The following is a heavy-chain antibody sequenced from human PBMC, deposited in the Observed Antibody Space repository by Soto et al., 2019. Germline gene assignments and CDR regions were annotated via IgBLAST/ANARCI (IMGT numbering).Heavy chain of an antibody. CDR1: GFTYSSCA. J-gene: IGHJ4*02. CDR2: ISGSGGGT. Sequence: GGSLRLSCAASGFTYSSCAMSWVRQAPGKGLEWVSGISGSGGGTYYADSVKGRFTISRDNSKNTLYLQMNSLRAEDTAVYYCAKDRSRSYGSGYPLGYFDYWGQGTLVTVSS. V-gene: IGHV3-23*01. CDR3: AKDRSRSYGSGYPLGYFDY. D-gene: IGHD3-22*01.